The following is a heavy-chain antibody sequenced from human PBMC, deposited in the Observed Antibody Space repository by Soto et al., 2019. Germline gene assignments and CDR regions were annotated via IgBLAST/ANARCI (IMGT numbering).Heavy chain of an antibody. CDR2: IYYSGST. V-gene: IGHV4-39*01. J-gene: IGHJ4*02. CDR1: GGSISSSSYY. D-gene: IGHD4-4*01. Sequence: QLQLQESGPGLVKPSETLSLTCTVSGGSISSSSYYWGWIRQPPGKGLEWIGSIYYSGSTYYNPSLKSRVTISVDTSKNQFSLKLSSVTAADTAVYYCARQSPPLQPVDYWGQGTLVTVSS. CDR3: ARQSPPLQPVDY.